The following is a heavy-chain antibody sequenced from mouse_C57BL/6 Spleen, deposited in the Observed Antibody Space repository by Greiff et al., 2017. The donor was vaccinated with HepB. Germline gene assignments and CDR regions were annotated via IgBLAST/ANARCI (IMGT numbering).Heavy chain of an antibody. J-gene: IGHJ4*01. Sequence: VQLQQSGPELVKPGASVKISCKASGYTFTDYYMNWVKQSHGKSLEWIGDINPNNGGTSYNQKFKGKATLTVDKSSSTAYMELRSLTSEDSAVYYCARTRGDDGYFYAMDYWGQGTSVTVSS. D-gene: IGHD2-3*01. V-gene: IGHV1-26*01. CDR1: GYTFTDYY. CDR2: INPNNGGT. CDR3: ARTRGDDGYFYAMDY.